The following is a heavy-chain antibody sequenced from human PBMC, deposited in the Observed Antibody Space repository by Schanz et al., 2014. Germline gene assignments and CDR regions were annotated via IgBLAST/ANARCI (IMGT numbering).Heavy chain of an antibody. CDR1: GFTFSGFW. V-gene: IGHV3-15*01. D-gene: IGHD6-13*01. CDR3: ATASSPVREAGAGSSFHL. Sequence: EVQLVESGGGVVQPGRSLRLSCAASGFTFSGFWMTWVRQAPGKGLEWLGRIKSKTDGETTDYAAPVKGRFSISRDDSQSTLYLQMNSLKIEDTAVYYCATASSPVREAGAGSSFHLWGQGTLXTVSP. CDR2: IKSKTDGETT. J-gene: IGHJ5*02.